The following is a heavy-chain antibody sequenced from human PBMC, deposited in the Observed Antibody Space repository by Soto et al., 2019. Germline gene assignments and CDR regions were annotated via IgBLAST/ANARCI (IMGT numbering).Heavy chain of an antibody. CDR2: ISSNSAYI. V-gene: IGHV3-21*01. Sequence: GGSLRLSCAASGFTFRSFTMNWVRQAPGKGLEWVSTISSNSAYIYYTEELRGRVTISRDNAKNSLHRQMNSLRAEDTAVYYCTRDASRDSSARGWFDPWGPGTLVTVSS. D-gene: IGHD6-13*01. CDR3: TRDASRDSSARGWFDP. J-gene: IGHJ5*02. CDR1: GFTFRSFT.